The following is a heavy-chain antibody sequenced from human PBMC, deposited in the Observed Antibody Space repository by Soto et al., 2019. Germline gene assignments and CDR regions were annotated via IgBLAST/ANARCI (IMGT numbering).Heavy chain of an antibody. Sequence: GGSLRLSCEASGFIFNNYGMHWVRQAPGKGLEWVAYISYNSSYKHYVDSVKGRFTISRDNAKNSLYLQMNSLRAEDTAVYYCARGYSYHFDYWGQGTLVTVSS. D-gene: IGHD5-18*01. CDR3: ARGYSYHFDY. J-gene: IGHJ4*02. CDR2: ISYNSSYK. V-gene: IGHV3-30*03. CDR1: GFIFNNYG.